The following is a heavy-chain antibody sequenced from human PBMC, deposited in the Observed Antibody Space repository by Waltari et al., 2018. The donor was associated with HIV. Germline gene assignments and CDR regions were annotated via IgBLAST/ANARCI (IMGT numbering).Heavy chain of an antibody. CDR3: AKDQAAYHDCSGYAA. CDR1: GFNFRDYA. CDR2: ISVNGGSV. D-gene: IGHD3-16*01. Sequence: EVQLSESGGNVVQPGGSLRLSCAVSGFNFRDYAMAWVRHAPGKRLERLTGISVNGGSVAYGASGKARFTDSRANYQSTLHLQVTNLRVDDTAIYYCAKDQAAYHDCSGYAAWGQGTLVSVSS. V-gene: IGHV3-23*01. J-gene: IGHJ5*02.